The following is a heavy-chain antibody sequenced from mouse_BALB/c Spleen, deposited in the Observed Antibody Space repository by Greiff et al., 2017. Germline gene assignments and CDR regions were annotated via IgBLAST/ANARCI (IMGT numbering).Heavy chain of an antibody. V-gene: IGHV1-5*01. D-gene: IGHD3-1*01. CDR3: TRQRGLLAMDY. Sequence: VQLQQSGTVLARPGASVKMSCKASGYSFTSYWMYWVKQRPGQGLEWIGAIYPGNSDTSYNQKFKGKAKLTADTSASTAYMELSSLTNEDSAVFYCTRQRGLLAMDYWGQGTSGTVSS. CDR1: GYSFTSYW. J-gene: IGHJ4*01. CDR2: IYPGNSDT.